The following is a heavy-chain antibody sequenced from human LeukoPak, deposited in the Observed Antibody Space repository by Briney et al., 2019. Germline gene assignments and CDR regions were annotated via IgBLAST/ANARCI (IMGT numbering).Heavy chain of an antibody. V-gene: IGHV3-21*01. Sequence: GGSLRLSCAASGFTFSSYSMNWVRQAPGKGLEWVSSISSSSSYIYYADSVKGRFTTSRDNAKNSLYLQMNSLRAEDTAVYYCARDYIAPRVDYYYYGMDVWGQGTTVTVSS. D-gene: IGHD2-15*01. CDR3: ARDYIAPRVDYYYYGMDV. J-gene: IGHJ6*02. CDR2: ISSSSSYI. CDR1: GFTFSSYS.